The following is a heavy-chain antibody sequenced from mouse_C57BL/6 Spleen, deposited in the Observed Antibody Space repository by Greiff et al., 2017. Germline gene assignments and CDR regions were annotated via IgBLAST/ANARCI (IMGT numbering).Heavy chain of an antibody. CDR1: GFNIKDDY. CDR3: TTRGDYDDYAMDY. CDR2: IDPENGDT. V-gene: IGHV14-4*01. Sequence: EVQLQQSGAELVRPGASVKLSCTASGFNIKDDYMHWVKQRPEQGLEWIGWIDPENGDTEYASKFQGKATITADTSSNTAYLQLSSLPSEDTAVYYCTTRGDYDDYAMDYWGQGTSVTVSS. D-gene: IGHD2-4*01. J-gene: IGHJ4*01.